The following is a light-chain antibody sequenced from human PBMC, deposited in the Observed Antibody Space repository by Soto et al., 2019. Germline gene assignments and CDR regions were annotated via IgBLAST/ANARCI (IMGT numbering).Light chain of an antibody. Sequence: DIVLPQSPATLSSSPGERATLSCRTSQSVSDYLAWFQQKPGQAPRLLIYDTSKTAPGAPARFSGSGYGTDFTLTISSREPEDSAADYWQQRRDSPRLTFGGRNKVVI. CDR1: QSVSDY. CDR3: QQRRDSPRLT. V-gene: IGKV3-11*01. J-gene: IGKJ4*01. CDR2: DTS.